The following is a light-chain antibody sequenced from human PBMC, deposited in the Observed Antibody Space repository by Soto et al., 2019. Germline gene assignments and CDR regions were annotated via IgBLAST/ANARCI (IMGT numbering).Light chain of an antibody. CDR3: QQYGNAPIT. J-gene: IGKJ5*01. Sequence: ETVLTQSPGTLSLSPGERATLSCRAAQTVYISPLAWYQQKPGQAPRLLIYGASSRATGTPDRFSGSGSGTDFTLTISRVEPEDFAVYHCQQYGNAPITFGQGTRLEIK. CDR2: GAS. CDR1: QTVYISP. V-gene: IGKV3-20*01.